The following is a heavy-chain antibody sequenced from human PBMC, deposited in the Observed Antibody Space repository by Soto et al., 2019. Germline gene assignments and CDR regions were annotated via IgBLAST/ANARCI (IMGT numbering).Heavy chain of an antibody. Sequence: SETLSLTCAVYGGSFSGYYWSWIRQPPGKGLEWIGEINHSGSTNYNPSLKSRVTISVDTSKNQFSLKLSSVAAADTAVYYCASGKWATITNYYYGMDVWGQGTSVPVAS. V-gene: IGHV4-34*01. D-gene: IGHD5-12*01. CDR1: GGSFSGYY. CDR3: ASGKWATITNYYYGMDV. J-gene: IGHJ6*02. CDR2: INHSGST.